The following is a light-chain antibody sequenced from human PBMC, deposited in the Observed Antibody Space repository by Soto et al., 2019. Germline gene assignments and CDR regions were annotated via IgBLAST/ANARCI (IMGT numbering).Light chain of an antibody. CDR3: TSFAPGRIYV. Sequence: QSVLTQPASVSGSPGQSITISCSGTSSDIGAYDYVSWYQQHPGRAPKLIIYEVSHRSSGLFYRFSGSKSGNTASLTISGLQAEDEGDYYCTSFAPGRIYVFGSGTKGTVL. J-gene: IGLJ1*01. CDR2: EVS. CDR1: SSDIGAYDY. V-gene: IGLV2-14*03.